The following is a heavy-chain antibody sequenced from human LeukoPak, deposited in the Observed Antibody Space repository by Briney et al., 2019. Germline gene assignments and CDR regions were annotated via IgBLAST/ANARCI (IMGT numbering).Heavy chain of an antibody. CDR1: GFTFSSYG. V-gene: IGHV3-30*18. Sequence: GRSLRLSCAASGFTFSSYGMHWVRQAPGKGLEWVAVISYDGSNKYYADSVKGRFTISRDNSRNTLYLQMNSLRAEDTAVYYCAKDLGESYYYGIDVWGQGTTVTVSS. CDR3: AKDLGESYYYGIDV. D-gene: IGHD3-16*01. CDR2: ISYDGSNK. J-gene: IGHJ6*02.